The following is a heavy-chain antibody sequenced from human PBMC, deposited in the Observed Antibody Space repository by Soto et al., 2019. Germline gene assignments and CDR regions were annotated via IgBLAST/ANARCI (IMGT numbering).Heavy chain of an antibody. CDR3: ARISRYDSSGYFAQCLDN. Sequence: QVQLQESGPGLVKPSETLSLICTVSDGSVSSGNDYWSWIRQPPGKGLEWIGYIYYSGTTNYNPSRKRRVTISVDTSKNQFTLKLSSVTAADTAVYYCARISRYDSSGYFAQCLDNWGQGTLVTVSS. D-gene: IGHD3-22*01. J-gene: IGHJ4*02. V-gene: IGHV4-61*01. CDR2: IYYSGTT. CDR1: DGSVSSGNDY.